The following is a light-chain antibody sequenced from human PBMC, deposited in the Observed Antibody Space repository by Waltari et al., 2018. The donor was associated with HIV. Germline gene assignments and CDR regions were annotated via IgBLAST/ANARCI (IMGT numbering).Light chain of an antibody. CDR2: QIN. CDR1: SSDVGGYKY. CDR3: SSFTSDATVL. Sequence: HSALSQPASESGSPGQAVYISCPGTSSDVGGYKYVAWYQQPPGKVPKFLIFQINNRASGVSSRFSGSKAGNTATLTISGLQAEDEADYYCSSFTSDATVLFGGGTKLTV. J-gene: IGLJ2*01. V-gene: IGLV2-14*03.